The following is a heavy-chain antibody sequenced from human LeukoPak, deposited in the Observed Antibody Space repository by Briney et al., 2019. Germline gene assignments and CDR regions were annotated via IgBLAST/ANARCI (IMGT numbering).Heavy chain of an antibody. D-gene: IGHD3-16*01. V-gene: IGHV1-2*02. CDR1: GYTFTGYY. CDR2: INPNSGGT. J-gene: IGHJ4*02. Sequence: ASVKVSCKASGYTFTGYYMHWVRQAPGQGLEWMGWINPNSGGTNYARKFQGRVTMTRDTSISTAYMELSRLRSDDTAVYYCARGDTYMSLDYWGQGTLVTVSS. CDR3: ARGDTYMSLDY.